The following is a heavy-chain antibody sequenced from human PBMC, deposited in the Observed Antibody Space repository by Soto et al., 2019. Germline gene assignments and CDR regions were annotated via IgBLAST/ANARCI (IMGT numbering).Heavy chain of an antibody. D-gene: IGHD3-3*01. J-gene: IGHJ6*02. CDR2: ISAYNGDT. Sequence: ASVKVSCKASGYSFTIYGVSWVRQAPGQGLEWMGWISAYNGDTNYTQKLQGRVTMTTDTSTSTAYLELRSLRPDDTAVYYCARLDRGSGYPSIPYGMDVWGQGTTVTVSS. V-gene: IGHV1-18*01. CDR3: ARLDRGSGYPSIPYGMDV. CDR1: GYSFTIYG.